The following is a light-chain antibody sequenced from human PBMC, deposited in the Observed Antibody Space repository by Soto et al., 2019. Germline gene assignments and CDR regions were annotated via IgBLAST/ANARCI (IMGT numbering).Light chain of an antibody. Sequence: EIALTQSPATLSLSPGERATLSCMASQSVSSSYLAWYQQKPGQAPRLLIYGASSRATGIPDRFSGSGSGTDFTLTISRLEPEDFAVYYCQQYGSAPPWTFGQGTKVDIK. J-gene: IGKJ1*01. V-gene: IGKV3-20*01. CDR2: GAS. CDR1: QSVSSSY. CDR3: QQYGSAPPWT.